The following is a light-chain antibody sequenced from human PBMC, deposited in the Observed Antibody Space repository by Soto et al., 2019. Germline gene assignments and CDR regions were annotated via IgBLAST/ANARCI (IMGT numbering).Light chain of an antibody. Sequence: EIVLTQSPGTLSLSPGERATLSCRASQSVTNSYLAWYQQKPGQAPRLFIYDASRRATGIPDRFSGSGSGTDFPITISILQPEDFAVYYCQQYGRSLTFGGGTKVEIK. CDR1: QSVTNSY. CDR3: QQYGRSLT. CDR2: DAS. V-gene: IGKV3-20*01. J-gene: IGKJ4*01.